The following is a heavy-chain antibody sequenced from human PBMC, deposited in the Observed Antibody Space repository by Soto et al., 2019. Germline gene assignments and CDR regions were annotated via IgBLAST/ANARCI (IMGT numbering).Heavy chain of an antibody. CDR3: ARGWIDLWWYFDY. V-gene: IGHV1-69*06. CDR1: GGSFGRYG. D-gene: IGHD5-18*01. CDR2: IIPIFGTA. J-gene: IGHJ4*02. Sequence: SVKVSCKASGGSFGRYGLHWVRQAPGQGLEWMGGIIPIFGTANYTQKFQGRVTITADKSTDTAYLEMRSLKSEDTAVYFCARGWIDLWWYFDYWGQGTLVTVSS.